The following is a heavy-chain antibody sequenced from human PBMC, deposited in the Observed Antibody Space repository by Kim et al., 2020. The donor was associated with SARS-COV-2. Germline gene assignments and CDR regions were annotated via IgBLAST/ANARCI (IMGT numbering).Heavy chain of an antibody. CDR3: ARYQARGRDFDY. V-gene: IGHV3-21*01. CDR2: ISSSSSYI. D-gene: IGHD2-2*01. J-gene: IGHJ4*02. CDR1: GFTFSSYS. Sequence: GGSLRLSCAASGFTFSSYSMNWVRQAPGKGLEWVSSISSSSSYIYYADSVKGRFTISRDNAKNSLYLQMNSLRAEDTAVYYCARYQARGRDFDYWGQGTLVTVSS.